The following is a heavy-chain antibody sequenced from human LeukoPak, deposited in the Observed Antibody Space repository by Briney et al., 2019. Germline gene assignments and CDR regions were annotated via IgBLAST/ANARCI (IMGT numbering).Heavy chain of an antibody. CDR3: VKDGGYSGYETFGY. Sequence: PGGSLTLSCAASRFTFSSYAMHWVRQAPGKGLEYVSAISSNGGSTYYADSVKGRFTISRDNSKNTLYLQMSSLRAEDTAVYYCVKDGGYSGYETFGYWGQGTLVTVSS. D-gene: IGHD5-12*01. CDR2: ISSNGGST. V-gene: IGHV3-64D*06. J-gene: IGHJ4*02. CDR1: RFTFSSYA.